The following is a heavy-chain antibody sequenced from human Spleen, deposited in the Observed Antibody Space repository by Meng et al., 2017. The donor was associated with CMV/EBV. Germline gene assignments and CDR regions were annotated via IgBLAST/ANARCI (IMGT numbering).Heavy chain of an antibody. J-gene: IGHJ4*02. D-gene: IGHD4-17*01. CDR2: VYYTGST. CDR3: AGVSPYGRPDY. V-gene: IGHV4-59*01. Sequence: SETLSLTCTVSGDAINIYYWSWIRQPPGKGLEWVGYVYYTGSTNYNPSLKSRVTISVDTSKNQFSLRLNAVTAADTAVYYCAGVSPYGRPDYWGQGTLVTVSS. CDR1: GDAINIYY.